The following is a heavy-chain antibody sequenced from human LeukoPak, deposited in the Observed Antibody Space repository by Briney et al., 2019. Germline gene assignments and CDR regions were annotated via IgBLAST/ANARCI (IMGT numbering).Heavy chain of an antibody. D-gene: IGHD3-22*01. CDR1: GYTFTSYD. Sequence: ASVKLSCKASGYTFTSYDINWVRQAPGQGLEWMGWMNTNTGNTGYAPKFQGRATMTRDTPISTAYMELRGLRSEATAVYYCARLSQAPVYYGSGGYFSLGYWGQGTRVTVSS. V-gene: IGHV1-8*01. CDR3: ARLSQAPVYYGSGGYFSLGY. J-gene: IGHJ4*02. CDR2: MNTNTGNT.